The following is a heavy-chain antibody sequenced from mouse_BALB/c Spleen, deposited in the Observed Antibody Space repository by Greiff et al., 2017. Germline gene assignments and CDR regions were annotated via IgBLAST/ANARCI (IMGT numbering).Heavy chain of an antibody. J-gene: IGHJ3*01. CDR1: GFSLTSYG. CDR3: ARESSYYYGSSPFAY. CDR2: IWAGGST. Sequence: VAPSQSLSITCTVSGFSLTSYGVHWVRQPPGKGLEWLGVIWAGGSTNYNSALMSRLSISKDNSKSQVFLKMNSLQTDDTAMYYCARESSYYYGSSPFAYWGQGTLVTVSA. V-gene: IGHV2-9*02. D-gene: IGHD1-1*01.